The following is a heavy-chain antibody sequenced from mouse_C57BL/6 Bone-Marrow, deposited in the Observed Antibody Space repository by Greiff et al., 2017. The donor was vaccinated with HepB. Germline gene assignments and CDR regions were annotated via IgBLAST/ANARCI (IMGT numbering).Heavy chain of an antibody. CDR1: GYTFTTYP. Sequence: QVQLKESGAELVKPGASVKMSCKASGYTFTTYPIEWMKQNHGKSLEWIGNFHPYNDDTKYNEKFKGKATLTVEKSSSTVYLELSRLTSDDSAVYYCARDGSRSSYWYFDVWGTGTTVTVSS. J-gene: IGHJ1*03. CDR3: ARDGSRSSYWYFDV. D-gene: IGHD1-1*01. CDR2: FHPYNDDT. V-gene: IGHV1-47*01.